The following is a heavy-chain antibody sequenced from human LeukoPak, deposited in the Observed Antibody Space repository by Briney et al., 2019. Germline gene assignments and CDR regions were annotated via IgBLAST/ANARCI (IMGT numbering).Heavy chain of an antibody. Sequence: ASVTVSCKASGYTFTSYDINWVRQATGQGLEWMGWMNPNSGNTGYAQKFQGRVTMTRNTSISTAYMELSSLRSEDTAVYYCARGVYYYDSSGYYYFNWFDPWGQGTLVTVSS. V-gene: IGHV1-8*01. CDR2: MNPNSGNT. CDR3: ARGVYYYDSSGYYYFNWFDP. J-gene: IGHJ5*02. D-gene: IGHD3-22*01. CDR1: GYTFTSYD.